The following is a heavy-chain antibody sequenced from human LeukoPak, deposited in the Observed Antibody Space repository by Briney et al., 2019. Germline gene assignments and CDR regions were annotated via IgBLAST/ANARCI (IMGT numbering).Heavy chain of an antibody. V-gene: IGHV3-33*01. J-gene: IGHJ4*02. D-gene: IGHD2-2*01. CDR3: ARDRCSSTSCYQDY. Sequence: GRSLRLSCAASGFTFSSYGMHWVRQAPGKGLEWVAVIWYDGSNKYYADSVKGRFTISRDNSKNTLYLQMNSLRAEDTAVYYCARDRCSSTSCYQDYWGQGTLVTVSS. CDR2: IWYDGSNK. CDR1: GFTFSSYG.